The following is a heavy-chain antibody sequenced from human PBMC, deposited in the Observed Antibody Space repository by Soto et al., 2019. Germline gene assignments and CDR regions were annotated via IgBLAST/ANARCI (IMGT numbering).Heavy chain of an antibody. D-gene: IGHD4-17*01. Sequence: SETLSLTCTVSGFSISRGGYYWIWIRQHPGKGLEWIGYIYYSGSTYYNPSLKSRVTISVDTSKNQFSLKLSSVTAADTAVYYCARGVGTTVTYWYFDLWGRGTLVTVSS. CDR1: GFSISRGGYY. V-gene: IGHV4-31*03. CDR2: IYYSGST. J-gene: IGHJ2*01. CDR3: ARGVGTTVTYWYFDL.